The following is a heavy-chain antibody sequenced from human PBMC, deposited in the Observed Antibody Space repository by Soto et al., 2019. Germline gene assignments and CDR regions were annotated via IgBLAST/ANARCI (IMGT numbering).Heavy chain of an antibody. CDR2: INTYKGNT. D-gene: IGHD3-16*01. CDR3: ARVDVYVTPSPQDV. J-gene: IGHJ6*02. V-gene: IGHV1-18*01. Sequence: QVQLVQSGAEVKNPGASVKVSCKASGYTFTRYGIGWARQAPGQGLEWRGWINTYKGNTNYAQNVQGRVTLTTDTATSTAYMELRSLRSNDTAIYYCARVDVYVTPSPQDVWGQGTTVIVSS. CDR1: GYTFTRYG.